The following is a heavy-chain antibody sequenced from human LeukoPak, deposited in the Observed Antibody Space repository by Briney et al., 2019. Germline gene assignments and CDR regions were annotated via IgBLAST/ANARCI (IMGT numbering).Heavy chain of an antibody. D-gene: IGHD6-19*01. CDR3: ARDWVWQWLAPGYNWFDP. Sequence: PSETLSLTCTVSGGSISSYYWSWIRQPAGKGLEWIGRIYTSGSTNYNPSLKSRVTMSVDTSKNQFSLKLSSVTAADTAVYYCARDWVWQWLAPGYNWFDPWGQGTLVTVSS. J-gene: IGHJ5*02. V-gene: IGHV4-4*07. CDR2: IYTSGST. CDR1: GGSISSYY.